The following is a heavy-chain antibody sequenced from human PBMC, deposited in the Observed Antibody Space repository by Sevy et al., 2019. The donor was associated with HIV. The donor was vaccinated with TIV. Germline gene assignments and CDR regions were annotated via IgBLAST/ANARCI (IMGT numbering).Heavy chain of an antibody. J-gene: IGHJ5*02. CDR1: GFTFGDYQ. V-gene: IGHV3-48*03. CDR3: APGSLS. D-gene: IGHD3-10*01. Sequence: GESLKISCVASGFTFGDYQMNWVRQAPGKGLEWVSYISTSGDIIYYAVSVEGRFTISRDNAKNSLYLQMSSLRVEDXXXXXXAPGSLSWGQGTLVTVS. CDR2: ISTSGDII.